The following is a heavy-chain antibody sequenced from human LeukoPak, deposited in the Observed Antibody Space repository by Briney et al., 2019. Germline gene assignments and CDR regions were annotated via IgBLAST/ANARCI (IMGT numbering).Heavy chain of an antibody. CDR3: ARHHGSSWYWSWFDP. Sequence: SETLSLTCTVSGGSISSYYWSWIRQPPGKGLEWIGYIYYSGSANYNPSLKSRVTISVDTSKNQFSLKLSSVTAADTAVYYCARHHGSSWYWSWFDPWGQGTLVTVSS. D-gene: IGHD6-13*01. V-gene: IGHV4-59*08. CDR2: IYYSGSA. CDR1: GGSISSYY. J-gene: IGHJ5*02.